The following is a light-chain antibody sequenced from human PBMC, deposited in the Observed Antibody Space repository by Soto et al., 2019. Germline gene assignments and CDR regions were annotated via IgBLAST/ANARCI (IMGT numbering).Light chain of an antibody. V-gene: IGKV3-15*01. CDR3: QQYNKWHPIT. CDR2: DTS. J-gene: IGKJ5*01. Sequence: VLTKSPATVSVSPGERATLSCRAGQSVSIKSAWYQQKPGQAPRLLIYDTSTRATGIPASFSGSGSGTEFTLTISSLQYEDFAVYYCQQYNKWHPITFGQGTRLEIK. CDR1: QSVSIK.